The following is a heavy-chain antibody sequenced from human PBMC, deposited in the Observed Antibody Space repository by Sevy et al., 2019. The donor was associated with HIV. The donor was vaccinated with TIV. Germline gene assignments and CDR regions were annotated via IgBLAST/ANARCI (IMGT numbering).Heavy chain of an antibody. CDR2: ISSSGSTI. CDR3: ARHCWGSSWYIGSYYYGMDV. D-gene: IGHD6-13*01. J-gene: IGHJ6*02. V-gene: IGHV3-48*03. CDR1: GFTFSSYE. Sequence: GGSLRLSCAASGFTFSSYEMNWVRQAPGKGLEWFSYISSSGSTIYYADSVKGRFTISRDNAKNSLYLQMNSLRAEDTAVYYCARHCWGSSWYIGSYYYGMDVWGQGTTVTVSS.